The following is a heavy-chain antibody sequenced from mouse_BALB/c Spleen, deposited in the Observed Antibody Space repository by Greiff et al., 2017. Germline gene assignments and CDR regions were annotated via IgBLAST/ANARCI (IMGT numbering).Heavy chain of an antibody. CDR3: TTESTMTSAWFAY. D-gene: IGHD2-4*01. CDR2: IHPGSGGT. V-gene: IGHV1-15*01. J-gene: IGHJ3*01. Sequence: VQLQESGAELVRPGASVKLSCKALGYTFTDYEMHWVKQTPVHGLEWIGAIHPGSGGTAYNQKFKGKATLTADKSSSTAYMELSSLTSEDSAVYYCTTESTMTSAWFAYWGQGTLVTVSA. CDR1: GYTFTDYE.